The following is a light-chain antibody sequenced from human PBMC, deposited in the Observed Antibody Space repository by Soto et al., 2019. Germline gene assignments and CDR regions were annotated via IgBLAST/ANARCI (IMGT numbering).Light chain of an antibody. Sequence: QSELTQAASLSVFPGQSSTISCTRTSSDVGGYNYVSWYQQHPGKAPKFMIYDVSNRPSGVSNRFSGSKSGNTASLTISGLQAEDEADYYCSSYTTSNTRQIVFGTGTKVTVL. CDR2: DVS. CDR1: SSDVGGYNY. CDR3: SSYTTSNTRQIV. J-gene: IGLJ1*01. V-gene: IGLV2-14*01.